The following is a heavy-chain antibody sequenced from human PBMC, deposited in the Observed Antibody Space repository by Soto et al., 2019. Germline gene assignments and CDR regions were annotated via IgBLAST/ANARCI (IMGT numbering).Heavy chain of an antibody. CDR1: GFTFSSYA. CDR2: ISYDGRNK. D-gene: IGHD1-26*01. Sequence: PGGSLRLSCAASGFTFSSYAMHWVRQAPGKGLEWVAVISYDGRNKYFADSVKGRFTISRDNSKNTLYVQMNSLRAEDTAVYYCVREVEALDYWGQGTLVTVSS. V-gene: IGHV3-30*04. J-gene: IGHJ4*02. CDR3: VREVEALDY.